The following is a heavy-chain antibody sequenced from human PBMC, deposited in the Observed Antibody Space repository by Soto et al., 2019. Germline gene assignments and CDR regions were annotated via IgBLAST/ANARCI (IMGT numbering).Heavy chain of an antibody. CDR1: GFSLSTSGVG. Sequence: QITLKESGPTLVKPTQTIPLTCTFSGFSLSTSGVGVGWIRQPPGKALVWLALIYWDNDKRYSPSLKSRLTITNDTSKNQVVLTMTNMDPVDTSTYYCAHSLEPYSSSFHPPFDYWGQGTLVTVSS. V-gene: IGHV2-5*02. D-gene: IGHD6-13*01. J-gene: IGHJ4*02. CDR2: IYWDNDK. CDR3: AHSLEPYSSSFHPPFDY.